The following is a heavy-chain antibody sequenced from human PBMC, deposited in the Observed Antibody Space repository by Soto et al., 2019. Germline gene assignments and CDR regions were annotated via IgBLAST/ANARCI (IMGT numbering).Heavy chain of an antibody. CDR1: VFTVSSNY. V-gene: IGHV3-53*01. CDR3: ASEKTGTTGSVDY. D-gene: IGHD1-7*01. Sequence: GGSLRLSCAASVFTVSSNYMSLVRQAPGKGLECVSVIYIGGSTYYSDSVKGRFTISRDNYKNKLYLQMNSLRPEDTAVYYCASEKTGTTGSVDYWGKGTLVTGSS. CDR2: IYIGGST. J-gene: IGHJ4*02.